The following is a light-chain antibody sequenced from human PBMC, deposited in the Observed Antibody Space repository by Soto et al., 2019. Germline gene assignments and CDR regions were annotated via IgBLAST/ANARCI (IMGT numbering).Light chain of an antibody. CDR1: SSDVGGHNS. Sequence: QSALTQPASVSGSPGQSISISCTGTSSDVGGHNSVAWYQQHPGKAPKLMIYDVTNRPSGVSNRFSGSESGNTASLTISGLQTEDEADYYCSSFTSDSTRIFGTGTKVTVL. CDR3: SSFTSDSTRI. CDR2: DVT. J-gene: IGLJ1*01. V-gene: IGLV2-14*01.